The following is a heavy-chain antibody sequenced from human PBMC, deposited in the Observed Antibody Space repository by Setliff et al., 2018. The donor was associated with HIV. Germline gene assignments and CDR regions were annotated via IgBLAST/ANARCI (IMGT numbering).Heavy chain of an antibody. V-gene: IGHV1-24*01. Sequence: ASVKVSCKVSGYTLTELSRHWVRQAPGKGLEWMGGFDPEDGETIYAQKFQGRVTMTRNTSISTAYMELTSLRSDDTAVYYCAIRSGSGSYYFDYWGQGTVVTVSS. CDR1: GYTLTELS. CDR3: AIRSGSGSYYFDY. D-gene: IGHD3-10*01. J-gene: IGHJ4*02. CDR2: FDPEDGET.